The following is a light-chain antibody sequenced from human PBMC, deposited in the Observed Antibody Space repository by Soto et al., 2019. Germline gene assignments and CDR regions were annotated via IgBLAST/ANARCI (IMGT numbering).Light chain of an antibody. J-gene: IGKJ1*01. CDR3: QQYDTSPRT. CDR1: QSVSSNY. CDR2: GAS. V-gene: IGKV3-20*01. Sequence: EVMLTQSPGTLSLSPGERATLSCRASQSVSSNYLAWYQRKSGQAPRLLIYGASNRATGIPDRFSGSGSGTDFTLTIRRLEPEDFAVYYCQQYDTSPRTFGQGTKVEFK.